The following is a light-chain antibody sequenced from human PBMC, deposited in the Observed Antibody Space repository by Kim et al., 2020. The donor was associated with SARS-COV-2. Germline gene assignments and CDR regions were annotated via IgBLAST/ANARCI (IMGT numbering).Light chain of an antibody. CDR3: KAWASTWM. CDR2: QDS. CDR1: KLGDKY. J-gene: IGLJ3*02. Sequence: SYELTQPPSVSVSPGQTASITCSGDKLGDKYACWYQQKPGQSPVLVIYQDSKRPSGIPERFSGSNSGNTATLTISGTQAMEEADYYCKAWASTWMFGGGT. V-gene: IGLV3-1*01.